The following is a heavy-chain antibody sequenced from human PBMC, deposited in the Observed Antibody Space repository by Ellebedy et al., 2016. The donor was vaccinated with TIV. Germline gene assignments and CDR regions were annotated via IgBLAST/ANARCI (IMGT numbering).Heavy chain of an antibody. CDR3: ARDGPIAVAPYGMDV. Sequence: ASVKVSCXASGYTFTGYYMHWVRQAPGQGLEWMGWINPNSGGTNYAQKFQGRVTMTRDTSISTAYMELSRLRSDDTAVYYCARDGPIAVAPYGMDVWGQGTTVTVSS. CDR2: INPNSGGT. D-gene: IGHD6-19*01. J-gene: IGHJ6*02. CDR1: GYTFTGYY. V-gene: IGHV1-2*02.